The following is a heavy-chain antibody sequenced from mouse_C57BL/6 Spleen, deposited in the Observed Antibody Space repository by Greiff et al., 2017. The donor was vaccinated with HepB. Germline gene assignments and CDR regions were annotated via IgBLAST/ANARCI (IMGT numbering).Heavy chain of an antibody. CDR3: ARSGGTKSPYSNYVWFAY. D-gene: IGHD2-5*01. Sequence: QVQLQQPGTELVKPGASVKLSCKASGYTFTSYWMHWVKQRPGQGLEWIGNINPSNGGTNYNEKFKSKATLTVDKSSSTAYMQLSSLTSEDSAVYYCARSGGTKSPYSNYVWFAYWGQGTLVTVSA. CDR2: INPSNGGT. V-gene: IGHV1-53*01. CDR1: GYTFTSYW. J-gene: IGHJ3*01.